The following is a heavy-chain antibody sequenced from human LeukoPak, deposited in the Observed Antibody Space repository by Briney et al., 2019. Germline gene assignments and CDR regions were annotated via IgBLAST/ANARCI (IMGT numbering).Heavy chain of an antibody. J-gene: IGHJ3*02. CDR2: IYSGGGT. CDR3: AREKDYVDAFDI. CDR1: GFTVSSNY. Sequence: GGSLRLSCAASGFTVSSNYMSWVRQAPGKGLEWVSVIYSGGGTYYADSVKGRFTISRDNSKNTLYLQMNSLRAEDTAVYYCAREKDYVDAFDIWGQGTMVTVSS. V-gene: IGHV3-66*01. D-gene: IGHD4-17*01.